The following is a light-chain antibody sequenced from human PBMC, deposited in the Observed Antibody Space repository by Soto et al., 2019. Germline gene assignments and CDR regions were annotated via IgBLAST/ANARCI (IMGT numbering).Light chain of an antibody. V-gene: IGKV1-5*03. J-gene: IGKJ1*01. CDR3: QHYDEYPWT. Sequence: DIKMTKSPSTLSGSVGDRGTITCRASQTISSWLAWYQQKPGKAPKLLIYKASTLKSGVPSRFSGSGSGTEFTLTISSLQPDDVATYYCQHYDEYPWTFGQGTKVDIK. CDR2: KAS. CDR1: QTISSW.